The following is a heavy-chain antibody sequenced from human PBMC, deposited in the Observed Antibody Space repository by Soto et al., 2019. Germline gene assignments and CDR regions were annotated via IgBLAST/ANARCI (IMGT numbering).Heavy chain of an antibody. J-gene: IGHJ4*02. Sequence: ASVKVSCKASGYTLNSYAMHWVRQEPGQRLEWMGWINAGNGNTKYSQKFQDRVTITRDTSASTAYMELSSLRSEDTAVYYCHLRVVAARGNFDYWGQGTLVIVSS. CDR3: HLRVVAARGNFDY. V-gene: IGHV1-3*01. CDR2: INAGNGNT. CDR1: GYTLNSYA. D-gene: IGHD2-15*01.